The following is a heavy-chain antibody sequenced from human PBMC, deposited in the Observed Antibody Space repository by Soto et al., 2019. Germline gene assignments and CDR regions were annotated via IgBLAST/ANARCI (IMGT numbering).Heavy chain of an antibody. Sequence: EVQLVESGGGLVKPGGSLRLSCAASGFTFGTYTMNWVRQAPGKGLEWVSSIGTSSSYIYYADSVRGRFTISRDNAKDSLYLQMSSLRAEDTAVYYCARVMGGDCSTYYYYSMDVWGQGTTVTVSS. V-gene: IGHV3-21*01. D-gene: IGHD2-21*02. CDR3: ARVMGGDCSTYYYYSMDV. J-gene: IGHJ6*02. CDR2: IGTSSSYI. CDR1: GFTFGTYT.